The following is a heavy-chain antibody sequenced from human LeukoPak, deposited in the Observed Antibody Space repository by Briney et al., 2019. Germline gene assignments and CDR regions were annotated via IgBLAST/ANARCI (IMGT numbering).Heavy chain of an antibody. CDR2: INHNGNVN. CDR1: GFTFSSYW. Sequence: GGSLRLSCAASGFTFSSYWMNWARQAPGKGLEWVASINHNGNVNYYVDSVKGRFTISRDNAKNSLYLQMNSLRAEDTAVYYCARDRGLYGYDYWGQGTLVTVSS. V-gene: IGHV3-7*03. J-gene: IGHJ4*02. CDR3: ARDRGLYGYDY. D-gene: IGHD5-18*01.